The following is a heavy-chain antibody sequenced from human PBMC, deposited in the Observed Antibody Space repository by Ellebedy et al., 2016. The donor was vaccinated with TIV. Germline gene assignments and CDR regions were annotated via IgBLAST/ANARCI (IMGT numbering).Heavy chain of an antibody. Sequence: MPSETLSLTCAVYGGSFSGYYWSWIRQPPGKGLEWIGEINHSGSTNYNPSLKSRVTVSVDTSKNQFSLKLSSVTAADTAVYYCASNLRGTMRYGSGSYYNGAWFDPWGQGTLVTVSS. V-gene: IGHV4-34*01. CDR1: GGSFSGYY. D-gene: IGHD3-10*01. J-gene: IGHJ5*02. CDR2: INHSGST. CDR3: ASNLRGTMRYGSGSYYNGAWFDP.